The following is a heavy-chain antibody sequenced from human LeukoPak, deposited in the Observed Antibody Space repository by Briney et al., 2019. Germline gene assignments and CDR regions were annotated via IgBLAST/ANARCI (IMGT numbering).Heavy chain of an antibody. Sequence: ASVKVSCKASGYTFTGYYMHWVRQAPGQGLEWMGWINPSSGGTNYAQKFQGRVTMTRDTSISTAYMELSRLRSDDTAVYYCARERFYSSGNYNNRIDYWGQGTLVTVSS. V-gene: IGHV1-2*02. J-gene: IGHJ4*02. D-gene: IGHD3-10*01. CDR1: GYTFTGYY. CDR2: INPSSGGT. CDR3: ARERFYSSGNYNNRIDY.